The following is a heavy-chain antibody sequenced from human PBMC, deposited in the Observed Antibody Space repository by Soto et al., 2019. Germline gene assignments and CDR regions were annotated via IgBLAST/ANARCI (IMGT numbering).Heavy chain of an antibody. CDR3: ARTVATIRGYYFDY. V-gene: IGHV4-39*01. J-gene: IGHJ4*02. Sequence: QLQLQESGPGLVKPSETLSLTCTVSGGSISSSSYYWGWIRQPPGKGLEWIGSIYYSGSTYYNPSLKSRVTIAVDTSKNQFSLKLSSVTAADTAVYYCARTVATIRGYYFDYWGQGTLVTVSS. CDR1: GGSISSSSYY. CDR2: IYYSGST. D-gene: IGHD5-12*01.